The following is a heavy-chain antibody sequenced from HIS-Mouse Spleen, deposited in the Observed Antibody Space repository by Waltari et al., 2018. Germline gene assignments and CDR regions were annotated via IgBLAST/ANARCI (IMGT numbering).Heavy chain of an antibody. V-gene: IGHV4-34*01. CDR1: GGSFSGYY. Sequence: QVQLQQWGAGLLKPSETLSLTCAVYGGSFSGYYWSWIRQPPGKGLEWIGETNHSGSTNYNPSLKSRVTISVDTSKNQFSLKLSSVTAADTAVYYCAGSADDAFDIWGQGTMVTVSS. CDR3: AGSADDAFDI. J-gene: IGHJ3*02. CDR2: TNHSGST.